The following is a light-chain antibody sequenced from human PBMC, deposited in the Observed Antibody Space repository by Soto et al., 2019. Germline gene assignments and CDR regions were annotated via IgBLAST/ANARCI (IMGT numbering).Light chain of an antibody. CDR3: QQYNSQYT. V-gene: IGKV1-5*01. CDR2: DAS. J-gene: IGKJ2*01. Sequence: DIQMTQSPSTLSASVGDRVTITCRASQSISSWLAWYQQKPGKAPKLLIYDASSLESGVPSRFSGSGSGTEFTVTISSLQPDDFATYYCQQYNSQYTFGQGTKLEIK. CDR1: QSISSW.